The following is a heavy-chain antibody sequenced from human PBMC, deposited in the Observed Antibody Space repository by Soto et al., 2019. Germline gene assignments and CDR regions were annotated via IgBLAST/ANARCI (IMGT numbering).Heavy chain of an antibody. V-gene: IGHV2-5*01. CDR1: GFSLSTSGVG. J-gene: IGHJ5*02. CDR2: IYWNDDK. D-gene: IGHD4-17*01. Sequence: QITLKESGPTLVKPTQTLTLTCTFSGFSLSTSGVGVGWIRQPPGKALEWLALIYWNDDKRYSPSLKSRLTITKDPSKNQVVLTMTNVDPVDTATYYCAHRLYGDYVEGGWFDPWGQGPLVTVSS. CDR3: AHRLYGDYVEGGWFDP.